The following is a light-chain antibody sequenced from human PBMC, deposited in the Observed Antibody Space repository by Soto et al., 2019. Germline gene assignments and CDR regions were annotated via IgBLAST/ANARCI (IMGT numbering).Light chain of an antibody. CDR3: QQYSNWPPGT. CDR1: QSVRSN. Sequence: EIVMTQSPATLSVSPGERATLSCRASQSVRSNLAWYQQKPGQAPRLLIYGASTRATGIPARFSGSGSGTEFTLTISSLQSEDFGVYYCQQYSNWPPGTFGQGTK. CDR2: GAS. J-gene: IGKJ1*01. V-gene: IGKV3-15*01.